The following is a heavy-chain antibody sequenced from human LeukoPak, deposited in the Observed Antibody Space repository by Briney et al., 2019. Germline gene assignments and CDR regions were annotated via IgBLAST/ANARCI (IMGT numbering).Heavy chain of an antibody. CDR3: ARGEYYYDSSGTGSFDY. CDR1: GGSISSYY. J-gene: IGHJ4*02. Sequence: SETLSLTCTVSGGSISSYYWSWIRQPPGKGLEWIGYIYYSGSTNYNPSLKSRVTMSVDTSKNQFSLKLSSVTAADTAVYYCARGEYYYDSSGTGSFDYWGQGTLVTVSS. CDR2: IYYSGST. V-gene: IGHV4-59*12. D-gene: IGHD3-22*01.